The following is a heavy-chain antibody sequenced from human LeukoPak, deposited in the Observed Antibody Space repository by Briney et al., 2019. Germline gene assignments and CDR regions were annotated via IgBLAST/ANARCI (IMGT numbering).Heavy chain of an antibody. J-gene: IGHJ4*02. Sequence: TGGSLRLSCAASGFTFSSYSMNWVRQAPGKGLEWVSSISSSSSSIYYADSVKGRFTISRDNAKNSLYLQMNSLRAEDTAVYYCARGLYCSSTSCSTVGYYWGQGTLVTVSS. V-gene: IGHV3-21*01. CDR2: ISSSSSSI. CDR3: ARGLYCSSTSCSTVGYY. CDR1: GFTFSSYS. D-gene: IGHD2-2*01.